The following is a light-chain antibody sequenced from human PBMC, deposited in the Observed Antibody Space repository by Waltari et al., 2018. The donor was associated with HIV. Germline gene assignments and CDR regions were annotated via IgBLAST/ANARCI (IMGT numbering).Light chain of an antibody. CDR3: SSYLSSSSRV. J-gene: IGLJ1*01. Sequence: QSALTQPASVSGSPGQSITISCTGTSSDFGVYNFVSWYQHHPGQAPKLIILDVTNRPSGVSYRFSGSKSGNTASLTISGLQAEDEADYYCSSYLSSSSRVFGTGTKVTVL. CDR1: SSDFGVYNF. CDR2: DVT. V-gene: IGLV2-14*03.